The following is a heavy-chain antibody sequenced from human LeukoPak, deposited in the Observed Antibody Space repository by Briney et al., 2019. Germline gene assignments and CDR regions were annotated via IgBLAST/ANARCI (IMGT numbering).Heavy chain of an antibody. J-gene: IGHJ6*04. V-gene: IGHV1-18*04. CDR3: ARGRSGYDNYYYYGMDV. CDR2: ISAYNGNT. D-gene: IGHD5-12*01. Sequence: ASVKVSCKASGYTVTSYGISWGRQAPGQGLEWMGWISAYNGNTNYAQKLQGRVTMTTDTSTSTAYMELRSLRSDDTAVYYCARGRSGYDNYYYYGMDVWGKGTTVTVSS. CDR1: GYTVTSYG.